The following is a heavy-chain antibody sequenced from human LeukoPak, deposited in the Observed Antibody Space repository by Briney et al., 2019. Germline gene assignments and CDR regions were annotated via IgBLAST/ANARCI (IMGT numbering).Heavy chain of an antibody. CDR3: ARDLRYSSGWSASGMDV. Sequence: ASVKASCKASGYTFTSYYMHWVRQAPGQGLEWMGIINPSGGSTSYAQKFQGRVTMTRDMSTSTVYMELSSLRSEDTAVYYCARDLRYSSGWSASGMDVWGKGTTVTISS. J-gene: IGHJ6*03. V-gene: IGHV1-46*01. CDR1: GYTFTSYY. D-gene: IGHD6-19*01. CDR2: INPSGGST.